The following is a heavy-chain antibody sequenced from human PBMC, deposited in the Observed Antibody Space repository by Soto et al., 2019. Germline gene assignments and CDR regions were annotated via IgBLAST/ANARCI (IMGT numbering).Heavy chain of an antibody. V-gene: IGHV3-30-3*01. CDR2: ISYDGSNK. D-gene: IGHD6-13*01. J-gene: IGHJ4*02. CDR1: GFTFSSYA. Sequence: QVQLVESGGGVVQPGRSLRLSCAASGFTFSSYAMHWVRQAPGKGLEWVAVISYDGSNKYYADSVKGRFTISRDNSKNTLYLLMNRLRAEDTAVYYCARGRFGYSSTWYFDYWGQGTLVTVSS. CDR3: ARGRFGYSSTWYFDY.